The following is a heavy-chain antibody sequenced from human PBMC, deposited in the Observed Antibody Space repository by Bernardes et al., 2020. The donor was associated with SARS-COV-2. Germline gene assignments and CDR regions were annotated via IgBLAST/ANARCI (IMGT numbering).Heavy chain of an antibody. CDR3: GGVRRYGRVVVWFDP. D-gene: IGHD2-15*01. V-gene: IGHV4-59*08. CDR1: GGSISSYY. Sequence: SETLSLTCTVSGGSISSYYWSWIRQPPGQGLEWIGYIYYSGTTNYNPPLKSRVTISVDTSKNQFSLKLSSVTAADTAVYYCGGVRRYGRVVVWFDPWSQGTLVTVPS. CDR2: IYYSGTT. J-gene: IGHJ5*02.